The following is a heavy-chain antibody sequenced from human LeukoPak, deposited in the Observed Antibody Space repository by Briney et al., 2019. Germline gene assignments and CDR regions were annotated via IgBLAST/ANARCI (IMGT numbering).Heavy chain of an antibody. CDR3: ARDKSRTKGMDV. Sequence: PGGSLRLSCAATGFTFSSYGMHWVRQAPGKGLEWVAVIWYDGSNKYYADSVKGRFTISRDNSKNTLYLQMNSLRAEDTAVYYCARDKSRTKGMDVWGQGTTVTVSS. D-gene: IGHD2-8*01. J-gene: IGHJ6*02. CDR1: GFTFSSYG. CDR2: IWYDGSNK. V-gene: IGHV3-33*01.